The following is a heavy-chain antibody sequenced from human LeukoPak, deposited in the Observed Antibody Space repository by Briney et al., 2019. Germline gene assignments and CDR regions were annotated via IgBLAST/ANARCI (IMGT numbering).Heavy chain of an antibody. CDR1: GFTFSSYA. CDR3: ARDRLAAPRYYFDY. Sequence: AGGSLRLSCAASGFTFSSYAMHWVRQAPGKGLEWVAVISYDGGNKYYADSVKGRFTISRDNSKNTLYLQMNSLRAEDTAVYFCARDRLAAPRYYFDYWGQGTLVTVSS. CDR2: ISYDGGNK. D-gene: IGHD6-19*01. V-gene: IGHV3-30*04. J-gene: IGHJ4*02.